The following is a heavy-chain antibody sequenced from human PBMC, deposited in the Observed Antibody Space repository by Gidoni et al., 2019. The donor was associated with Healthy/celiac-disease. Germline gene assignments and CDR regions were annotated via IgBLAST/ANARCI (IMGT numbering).Heavy chain of an antibody. Sequence: QVPLVQPGAEVTTPGAPVKVSCKASGYPLLTDATHWGRQPPGQRLEWMGWINASNGNTKYSQKFQGRVTFTRDTSASTGYMELSRLRSEDTDVYYYARSEINDGIWTGYFVGGGFDAWGQGTLVTVSS. J-gene: IGHJ5*02. D-gene: IGHD3-9*01. CDR3: ARSEINDGIWTGYFVGGGFDA. V-gene: IGHV1-3*01. CDR1: GYPLLTDA. CDR2: INASNGNT.